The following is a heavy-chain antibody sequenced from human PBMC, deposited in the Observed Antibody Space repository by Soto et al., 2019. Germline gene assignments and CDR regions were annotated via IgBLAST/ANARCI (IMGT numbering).Heavy chain of an antibody. J-gene: IGHJ6*02. V-gene: IGHV3-33*01. CDR2: IWYDGSNK. Sequence: QVQLVESGGGVVQPGRSLRLSCAASGFTFSSYGMHWVRQAPGKGLEWVAVIWYDGSNKYYADSVKGRFTISRDNSKNTLYLQKNSLRAEDTAVYYCARDKAAGTAMDSFYYYYGMDVWGQGTTVTVSS. D-gene: IGHD5-18*01. CDR3: ARDKAAGTAMDSFYYYYGMDV. CDR1: GFTFSSYG.